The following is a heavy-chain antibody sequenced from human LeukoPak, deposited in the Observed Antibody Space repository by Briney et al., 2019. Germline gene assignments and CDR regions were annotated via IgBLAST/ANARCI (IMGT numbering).Heavy chain of an antibody. D-gene: IGHD3-10*01. CDR2: IKYDGSEK. V-gene: IGHV3-7*02. Sequence: PGGSLRLSCTASGFSFSPYWMNWVRQAPGKGLEWVANIKYDGSEKFYLDSVKGRFTISRDNDKNSVYLQMNSLRVEDTAVYYCVPGSHWGQGTLVTVSS. CDR3: VPGSH. CDR1: GFSFSPYW. J-gene: IGHJ4*02.